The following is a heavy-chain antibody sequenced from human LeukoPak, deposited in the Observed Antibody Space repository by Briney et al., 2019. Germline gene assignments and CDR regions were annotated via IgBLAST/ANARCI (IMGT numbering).Heavy chain of an antibody. D-gene: IGHD3-22*01. V-gene: IGHV3-30*04. J-gene: IGHJ4*02. CDR1: GFIFSSYA. Sequence: GGSLRLSCAASGFIFSSYAMHWVRQAPGKGLEWVALISYDGSNKYYADSVKGRFTISRDNSKNTLYLRMNSLRAEDTTVYYCARGSANYYDSSGYYYLSLDYWGQGTLVTVSS. CDR3: ARGSANYYDSSGYYYLSLDY. CDR2: ISYDGSNK.